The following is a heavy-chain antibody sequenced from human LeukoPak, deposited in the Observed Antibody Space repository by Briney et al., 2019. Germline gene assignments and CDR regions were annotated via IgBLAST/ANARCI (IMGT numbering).Heavy chain of an antibody. CDR3: VKVIVTTSEKGCAFHI. J-gene: IGHJ3*02. D-gene: IGHD5-12*01. CDR2: IRGSGGST. V-gene: IGHV3-23*01. CDR1: GFTFSSYA. Sequence: GGSLRLSCAASGFTFSSYAMSWVRHAPGEGLEWVSAIRGSGGSTYYADSVKGRFTISRDNSKNTLYLQMNSLRVEDTAVYYCVKVIVTTSEKGCAFHIWGQGTMVTVSS.